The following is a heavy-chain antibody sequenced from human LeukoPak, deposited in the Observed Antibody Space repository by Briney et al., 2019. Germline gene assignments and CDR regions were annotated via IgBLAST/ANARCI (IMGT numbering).Heavy chain of an antibody. V-gene: IGHV3-30*04. J-gene: IGHJ4*02. CDR2: ISYDGSNK. CDR1: GFTFSSYA. D-gene: IGHD3-22*01. CDR3: ARARPDTMIVTNLDY. Sequence: GGSLRLSRAASGFTFSSYAMHWVRQAPGKGLEWVAVISYDGSNKYYADSVKGRFTISRDNSKNTLYLQMNSLRAEDTAVYYCARARPDTMIVTNLDYWGQGTLVTVSS.